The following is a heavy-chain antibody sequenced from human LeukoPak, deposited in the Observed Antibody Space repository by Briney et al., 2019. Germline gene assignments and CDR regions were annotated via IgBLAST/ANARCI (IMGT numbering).Heavy chain of an antibody. CDR1: GFTFNNYD. CDR2: IHTAGDT. V-gene: IGHV3-13*04. Sequence: GGSLRLSCAASGFTFNNYDMHWVRQATGKGLEWVSAIHTAGDTYYSGSVKGRFTISRETAKNSLFLQMSNLRAGDTAVYYCARGSCSSGSCYKALNSWGQGTLVTVFS. D-gene: IGHD2-2*02. CDR3: ARGSCSSGSCYKALNS. J-gene: IGHJ4*02.